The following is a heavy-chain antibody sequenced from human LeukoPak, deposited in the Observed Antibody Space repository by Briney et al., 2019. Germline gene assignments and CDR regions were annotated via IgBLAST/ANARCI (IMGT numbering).Heavy chain of an antibody. Sequence: GGSLRLSCAASGFTFSSYWMSWVRQAPGKGLEWVANIKQDGSEKYYVDSVKGRFTISRDNAKNSLYLQMDSLRVEDTAIYYCAKLRGYYYYVMDVWGKGTTVTVSS. CDR1: GFTFSSYW. CDR3: AKLRGYYYYVMDV. J-gene: IGHJ6*04. CDR2: IKQDGSEK. V-gene: IGHV3-7*03.